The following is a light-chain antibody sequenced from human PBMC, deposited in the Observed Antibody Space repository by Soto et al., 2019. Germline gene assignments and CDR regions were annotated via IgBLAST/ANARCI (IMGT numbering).Light chain of an antibody. Sequence: QSVLTQPPSASETPGQRLSISCSGSSSNIGRNYVYWYQQLPGTAPNLLIYRNDQRPSGVPDRFSGSKSGTSASLAISGLRSEDEADYYCAAWDDSLSGVVFGGGTQLTVL. CDR1: SSNIGRNY. J-gene: IGLJ2*01. CDR2: RND. CDR3: AAWDDSLSGVV. V-gene: IGLV1-47*01.